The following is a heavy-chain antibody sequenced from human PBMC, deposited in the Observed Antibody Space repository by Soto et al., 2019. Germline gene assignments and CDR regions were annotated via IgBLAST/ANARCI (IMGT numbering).Heavy chain of an antibody. CDR2: IYKSATT. D-gene: IGHD7-27*01. J-gene: IGHJ5*01. V-gene: IGHV4-30-4*01. CDR1: GDSISNLDYF. Sequence: TLSLTCSVSGDSISNLDYFWAWIRQPPGQALEYIGYIYKSATTYYNPSFESRVAISVDASKSQFSLNVTSVTAADTAVYFCARGRYCLTGRCFPNWFDSWGQGALVTVSS. CDR3: ARGRYCLTGRCFPNWFDS.